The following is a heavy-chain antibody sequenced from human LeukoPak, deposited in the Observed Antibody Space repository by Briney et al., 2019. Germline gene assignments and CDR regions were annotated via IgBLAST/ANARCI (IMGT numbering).Heavy chain of an antibody. CDR3: ARVGIDFFDY. D-gene: IGHD3-3*01. V-gene: IGHV4-34*01. J-gene: IGHJ4*02. CDR1: GGSFSGYY. CDR2: INHSGST. Sequence: PSETLSLTCAVYGGSFSGYYWSWIRQPPGKGLEWIGEINHSGSTNYNPSLKSRVTISVDTSKNQFSLKLSSVTAADTAVYYCARVGIDFFDYWGQGTLVTVSS.